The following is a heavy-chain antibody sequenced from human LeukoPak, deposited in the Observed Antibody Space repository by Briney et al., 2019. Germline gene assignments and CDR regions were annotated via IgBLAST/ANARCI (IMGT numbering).Heavy chain of an antibody. J-gene: IGHJ4*02. D-gene: IGHD3-10*01. CDR2: ISAYNGNT. CDR3: AREQDMVRDHSPDY. Sequence: ASVKVSCKASGGTFSSYAISWVRQAPGQGLEWMGWISAYNGNTNYAQKLQGRVTMTTDTSTSTAYMELRSLRSDDTAVYYCAREQDMVRDHSPDYWGQGTLVTVSS. V-gene: IGHV1-18*01. CDR1: GGTFSSYA.